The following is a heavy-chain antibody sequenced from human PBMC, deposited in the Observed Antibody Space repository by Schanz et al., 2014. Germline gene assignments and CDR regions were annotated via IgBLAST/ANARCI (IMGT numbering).Heavy chain of an antibody. CDR2: ISSDNNYA. Sequence: QVQLVESGGGLVKPGGSLRLSCAASGFTFSDYYMSWIRQAPGKGLEWVSYISSDNNYAYYADPVKGRFTISRDSAKNSLYLQMNSLRAEETAVYYCARDPGGTKTNGLWGQGTLVTVSS. D-gene: IGHD2-15*01. V-gene: IGHV3-11*05. CDR1: GFTFSDYY. CDR3: ARDPGGTKTNGL. J-gene: IGHJ4*02.